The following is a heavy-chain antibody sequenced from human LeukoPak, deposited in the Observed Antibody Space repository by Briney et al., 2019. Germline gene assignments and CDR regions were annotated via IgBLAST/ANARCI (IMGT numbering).Heavy chain of an antibody. CDR2: IRSRRYGGTT. CDR1: GFIFGDNP. Sequence: GGSLRLSCTASGFIFGDNPLNWVRQAPGKGLEWVGLIRSRRYGGTTEYVASVNGRFSISRDGSKNIVYLQMNSLRDEDTAVYFCTRISSSPAALYYYYMDVWGKGIPVTVSS. J-gene: IGHJ6*03. V-gene: IGHV3-49*04. CDR3: TRISSSPAALYYYYMDV. D-gene: IGHD6-6*01.